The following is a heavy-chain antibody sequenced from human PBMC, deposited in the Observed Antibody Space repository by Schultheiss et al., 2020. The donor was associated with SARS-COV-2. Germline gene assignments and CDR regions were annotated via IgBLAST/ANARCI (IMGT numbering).Heavy chain of an antibody. CDR3: ARVGNSSSWYRDWFDP. CDR2: INHSGST. CDR1: GGSISSYY. Sequence: SETLSLTCTVSGGSISSYYWSWIRQPPGKGLEWIGEINHSGSTNYNPSLKSRVTMSVDTSKNQFSLKLSSVTAADTAVYYCARVGNSSSWYRDWFDPWGQGTLVTVSS. J-gene: IGHJ5*02. D-gene: IGHD6-13*01. V-gene: IGHV4-34*01.